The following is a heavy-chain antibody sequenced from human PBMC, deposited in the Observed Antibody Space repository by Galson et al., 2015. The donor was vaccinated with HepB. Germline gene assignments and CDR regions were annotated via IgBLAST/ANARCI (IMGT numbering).Heavy chain of an antibody. V-gene: IGHV3-23*01. CDR2: ISGSGGST. CDR3: AKATHFWSGYPDY. D-gene: IGHD3-3*02. J-gene: IGHJ4*02. Sequence: LRLSCAASGFTFSSYAMSWVRQAPGKGLEWVSAISGSGGSTYYADSVKGRFTISRDNSKNTLYLQMSSLRAEDTAVYYCAKATHFWSGYPDYWGQGTLVTVSS. CDR1: GFTFSSYA.